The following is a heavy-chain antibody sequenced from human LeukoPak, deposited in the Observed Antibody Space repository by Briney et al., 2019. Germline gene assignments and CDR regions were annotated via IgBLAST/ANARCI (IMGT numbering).Heavy chain of an antibody. CDR1: GYRFSSYW. CDR2: IYPGDSDV. V-gene: IGHV5-51*01. D-gene: IGHD3-22*01. J-gene: IGHJ4*02. Sequence: GESLKISCKVSGYRFSSYWIAWVRQVPGKGLEWMGAIYPGDSDVRDSPSFKGQVTLSVDKSISTAYLQWSNLKASDTAVYYCARRSDDSSGWAWVFDNWGQGTLVTVSS. CDR3: ARRSDDSSGWAWVFDN.